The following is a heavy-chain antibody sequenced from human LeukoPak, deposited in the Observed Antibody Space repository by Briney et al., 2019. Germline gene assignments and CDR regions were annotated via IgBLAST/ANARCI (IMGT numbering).Heavy chain of an antibody. Sequence: GGSLRLSCGASGFTFSNYGMLWVRQAPGKGLDWVAFIRYDGSNKYYADSVKGRFTISRYNSKNTLYLQMNSLKAEDTAVYYCARGRSIWDYGGNRYYFDYWGQGTLVTVSS. CDR2: IRYDGSNK. D-gene: IGHD4-23*01. CDR3: ARGRSIWDYGGNRYYFDY. V-gene: IGHV3-30*02. CDR1: GFTFSNYG. J-gene: IGHJ4*02.